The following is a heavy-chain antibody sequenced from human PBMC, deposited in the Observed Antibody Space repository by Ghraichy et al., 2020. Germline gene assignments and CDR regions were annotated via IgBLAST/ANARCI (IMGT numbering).Heavy chain of an antibody. V-gene: IGHV4-34*01. J-gene: IGHJ5*02. CDR3: ARGQWFDP. Sequence: SETLSLTCAVYGGSFSGYYWSWIRQPPGKGLEWIGEINHSGSTNYNPSLKSRVTISVDTSKNQFSLKLSSVTAADTAVYYCARGQWFDPWGQGTLVTVSS. CDR2: INHSGST. CDR1: GGSFSGYY.